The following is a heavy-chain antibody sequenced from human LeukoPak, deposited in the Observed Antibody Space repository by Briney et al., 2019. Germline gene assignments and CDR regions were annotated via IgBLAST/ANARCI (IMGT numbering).Heavy chain of an antibody. CDR3: AREFGYYGSGSLYFDY. D-gene: IGHD3-10*01. CDR1: GFTFSSYG. J-gene: IGHJ4*02. Sequence: GRSLRLSCAASGFTFSSYGMHWVRQAPGKGLEWVAVMWYDGSNKYYADSVKGRFTISRDNSKNTLYLQMNSLRAEDTAVYYCAREFGYYGSGSLYFDYWGQGTLVTVSS. CDR2: MWYDGSNK. V-gene: IGHV3-33*01.